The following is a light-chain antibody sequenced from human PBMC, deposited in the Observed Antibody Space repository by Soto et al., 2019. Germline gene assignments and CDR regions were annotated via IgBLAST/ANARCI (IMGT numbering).Light chain of an antibody. CDR2: DVS. J-gene: IGLJ2*01. V-gene: IGLV2-11*01. Sequence: QSALTQPRSVSGSPGQSVTISCTGTSGDVGNYNYLSWYQHHPGKAPKLMIFDVSKRPSGVPDRFSGSKSSNTASLTISGLQAEDEADYYCCSYAGVFIVLFGGGTKLTVL. CDR1: SGDVGNYNY. CDR3: CSYAGVFIVL.